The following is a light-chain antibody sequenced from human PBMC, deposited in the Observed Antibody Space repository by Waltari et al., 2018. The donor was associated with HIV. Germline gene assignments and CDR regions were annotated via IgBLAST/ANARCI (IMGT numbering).Light chain of an antibody. CDR1: QSLNNY. CDR2: DAS. CDR3: QQYDNWPLIT. Sequence: VLTQSPVTLSLSPGQRATLSCRASQSLNNYLAWYLPKPGQAPRLLIYDASNRATGIPARFSGSGSGTDFTRTISNLEPEDFAGYFCQQYDNWPLITLGPGTKVDV. V-gene: IGKV3-11*01. J-gene: IGKJ3*01.